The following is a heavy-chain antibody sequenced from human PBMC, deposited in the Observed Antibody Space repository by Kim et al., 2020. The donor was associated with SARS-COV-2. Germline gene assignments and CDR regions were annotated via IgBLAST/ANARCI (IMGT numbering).Heavy chain of an antibody. D-gene: IGHD2-2*01. CDR3: ARGETRDCSSTSCYLDY. Sequence: VDSGKGRFTISRDNAKNSLYLQMNSLRAEDTAVYYCARGETRDCSSTSCYLDYWGQGTLVTVSS. J-gene: IGHJ4*02. V-gene: IGHV3-7*04.